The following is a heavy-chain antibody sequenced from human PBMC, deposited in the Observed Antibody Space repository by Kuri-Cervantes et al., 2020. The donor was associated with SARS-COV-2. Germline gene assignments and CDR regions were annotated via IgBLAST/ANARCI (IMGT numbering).Heavy chain of an antibody. CDR1: RGSISSSSYY. D-gene: IGHD1-14*01. Sequence: SETLSLTCTVSRGSISSSSYYWGWIRQPPGKGLEWIGAIYYSGATYYNPSLKSRVIISVDTSKNQFSLNLRFVTATDTAVYYCARGPEGVVAYWGQGTLVTVSS. CDR2: IYYSGAT. CDR3: ARGPEGVVAY. V-gene: IGHV4-39*01. J-gene: IGHJ4*02.